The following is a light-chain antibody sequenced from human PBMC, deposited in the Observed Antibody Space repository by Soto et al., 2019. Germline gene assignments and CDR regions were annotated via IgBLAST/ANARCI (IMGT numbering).Light chain of an antibody. CDR2: GAS. V-gene: IGKV3-15*01. CDR1: QSVSSN. Sequence: EIVMTQSPGTLSVSPGEGATLSCRASQSVSSNVAWYQQKPGQAPRVLIYGASTRATGIPARISGSGSGTEFTLTISSLQSEDFAVYYCQQYNNWPLTFGGGTKVDIK. CDR3: QQYNNWPLT. J-gene: IGKJ4*01.